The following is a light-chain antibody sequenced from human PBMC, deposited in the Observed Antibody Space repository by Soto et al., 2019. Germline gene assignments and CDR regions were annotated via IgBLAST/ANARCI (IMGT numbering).Light chain of an antibody. V-gene: IGLV1-44*01. Sequence: QPVLTQPPSASGTPGLRVIISCSGSNSNIGTYTVNWYQQLPGTAPKLLIYTDYQRPSGVPDRFSGSRSGTSASLAISGLQSEDEADYYCASWDDSLSGGVFGGGTKLTVL. CDR2: TDY. CDR3: ASWDDSLSGGV. CDR1: NSNIGTYT. J-gene: IGLJ3*02.